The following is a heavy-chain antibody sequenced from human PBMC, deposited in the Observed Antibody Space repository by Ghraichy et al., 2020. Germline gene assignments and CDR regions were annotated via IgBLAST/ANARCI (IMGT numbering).Heavy chain of an antibody. J-gene: IGHJ4*02. Sequence: GGSLRLSCAASGFTFSSYEMNWVRQAPGKGLEWVSYISSSGSTIYYADSVKGRFTISRDNAKNSLYLQMNSLRAEDTAVYYCARSYFGVVIIPYFDYWGQGTLVTVSS. V-gene: IGHV3-48*03. CDR2: ISSSGSTI. CDR3: ARSYFGVVIIPYFDY. CDR1: GFTFSSYE. D-gene: IGHD3-3*01.